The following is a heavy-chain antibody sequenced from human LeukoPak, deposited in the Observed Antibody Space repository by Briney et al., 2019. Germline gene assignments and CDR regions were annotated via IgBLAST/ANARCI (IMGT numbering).Heavy chain of an antibody. CDR3: ARDSALRTRGVPADY. J-gene: IGHJ4*02. Sequence: ASVKLSCKASGYTFTSYGISWVRQAPGQGLEWMGWISAYNGNTNYAQKLQGRVTMTTDTSTGTAYMELRSLRSDDTAVYYCARDSALRTRGVPADYWGQGTLVTVSS. V-gene: IGHV1-18*01. CDR2: ISAYNGNT. CDR1: GYTFTSYG. D-gene: IGHD2-2*01.